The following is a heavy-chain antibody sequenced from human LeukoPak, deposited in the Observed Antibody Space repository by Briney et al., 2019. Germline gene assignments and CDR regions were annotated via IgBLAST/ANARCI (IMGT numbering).Heavy chain of an antibody. D-gene: IGHD1-1*01. CDR2: ISTGGNTI. J-gene: IGHJ6*03. CDR3: ARDATTAVGWVYMDV. Sequence: PGRSLRLSCAASGFTFSIYEMNWVRQAPGKGLEWLSHISTGGNTIHYANSVEGRFTISRDDAKNSLYLQMNSLRVEDTALYFCARDATTAVGWVYMDVWGKGTTVTISS. CDR1: GFTFSIYE. V-gene: IGHV3-48*03.